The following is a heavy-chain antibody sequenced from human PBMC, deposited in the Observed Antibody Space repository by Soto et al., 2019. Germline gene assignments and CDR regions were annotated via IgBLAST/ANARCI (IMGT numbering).Heavy chain of an antibody. Sequence: EVQLLESGGDLVQPGGSLRLSGAASGITFSDRAMTWVRQAPGKGLEWVSAITPSGFNPYYTDSVRGRFTIYRDNSRNTLSLEMKCLRADDTATYYCAVSKYHGSGSPYEYWGQGTQVAVSS. CDR1: GITFSDRA. D-gene: IGHD3-10*01. CDR3: AVSKYHGSGSPYEY. V-gene: IGHV3-23*01. CDR2: ITPSGFNP. J-gene: IGHJ4*02.